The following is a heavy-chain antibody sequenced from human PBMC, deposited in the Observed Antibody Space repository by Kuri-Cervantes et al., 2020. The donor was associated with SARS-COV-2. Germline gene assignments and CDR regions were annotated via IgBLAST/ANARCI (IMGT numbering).Heavy chain of an antibody. Sequence: ASVKVSCKASGYTFSDYYIHWVRQAPGQGLEWMGWINPKSGATNPAQKFQGWVTMTRDTSISTVYMELSRLRSDDTAVYYCARGPAIMIFGVLRGRENWFDPWGQGALVTVSS. CDR3: ARGPAIMIFGVLRGRENWFDP. V-gene: IGHV1-2*04. CDR2: INPKSGAT. CDR1: GYTFSDYY. J-gene: IGHJ5*02. D-gene: IGHD3/OR15-3a*01.